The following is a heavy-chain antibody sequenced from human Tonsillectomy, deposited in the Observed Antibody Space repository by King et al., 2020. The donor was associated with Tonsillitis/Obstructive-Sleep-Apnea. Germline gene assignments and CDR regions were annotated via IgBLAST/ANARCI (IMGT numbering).Heavy chain of an antibody. D-gene: IGHD3-3*01. V-gene: IGHV1-69*01. J-gene: IGHJ6*03. CDR3: ARMSDITIFGVVTIGDYYYYYMDV. Sequence: QLVQSGAEVKKPGSSLKVSCKASGGTFSSYAISWVRQAPGQGLEWMGGSITIFGTANYAQKFEARVTFTADESTSTAYMELSSLRSEDTAGYYCARMSDITIFGVVTIGDYYYYYMDVWGKGTTVTVSS. CDR2: SITIFGTA. CDR1: GGTFSSYA.